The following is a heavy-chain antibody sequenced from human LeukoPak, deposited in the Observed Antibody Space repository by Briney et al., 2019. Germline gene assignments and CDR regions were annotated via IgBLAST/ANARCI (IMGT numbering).Heavy chain of an antibody. CDR3: ARHRHFSGFDY. V-gene: IGHV4-59*08. CDR1: GGSISSYY. Sequence: SETLSLTCTVSGGSISSYYWSWIRQPPGKGLEWIGYIYYSGSTNYNPSLKSRVTISVDTSKNQFSLKLSSVTAADTAVYYCARHRHFSGFDYWGQGTLVTVSS. CDR2: IYYSGST. D-gene: IGHD1-26*01. J-gene: IGHJ4*02.